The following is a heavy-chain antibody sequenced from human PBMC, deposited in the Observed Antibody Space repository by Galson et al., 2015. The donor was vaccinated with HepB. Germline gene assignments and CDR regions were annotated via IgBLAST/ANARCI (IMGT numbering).Heavy chain of an antibody. Sequence: SVKVSCKASGYTFSGFYMHWVRQAPGQGLEWMGRINPNSGVTNYGQKFQGRVSMTRDTSISTANMELSRLTSDDTAVYYCAREYGSGYCSGGGCYRDAFDIWGQGTMVTVSS. D-gene: IGHD2-15*01. CDR3: AREYGSGYCSGGGCYRDAFDI. J-gene: IGHJ3*02. CDR1: GYTFSGFY. V-gene: IGHV1-2*06. CDR2: INPNSGVT.